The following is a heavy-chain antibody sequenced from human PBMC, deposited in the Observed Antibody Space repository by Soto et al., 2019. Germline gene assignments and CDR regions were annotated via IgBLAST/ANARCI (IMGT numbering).Heavy chain of an antibody. D-gene: IGHD2-2*01. CDR2: IYYSGST. CDR3: ARGYCSSTSCSLYDAFDI. J-gene: IGHJ3*02. V-gene: IGHV4-59*08. CDR1: GGSISSYY. Sequence: SETLSLTCTVSGGSISSYYWSWIRQPPGKGLEWIGYIYYSGSTNYNPSLKSRVTISVDTSKNQFSLKLSSVTAADTAVYYCARGYCSSTSCSLYDAFDIWGQGTMVTVSS.